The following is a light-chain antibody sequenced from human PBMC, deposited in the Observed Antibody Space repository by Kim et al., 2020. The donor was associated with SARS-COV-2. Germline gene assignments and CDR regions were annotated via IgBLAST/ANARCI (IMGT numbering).Light chain of an antibody. J-gene: IGKJ1*01. V-gene: IGKV3-11*01. CDR2: DAS. CDR1: QSVSSY. CDR3: QQRSNWWT. Sequence: SLSPGERATRSCRASQSVSSYLAWYQQKRGQAPRLLIYDASNRATGSPARFSGSGSRTDFTLTISSLEPEDVAVYYCQQRSNWWTFGQGTKVDIK.